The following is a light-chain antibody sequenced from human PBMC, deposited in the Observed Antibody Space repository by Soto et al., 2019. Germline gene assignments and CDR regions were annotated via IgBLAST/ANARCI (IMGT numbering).Light chain of an antibody. Sequence: EIVLTQSPATLSLSPGERATLSCRASQSVGSYLAWYQQKPGQAPRLLIYDASNRATGIPARFSGSGSGTDFTLTISSLEPEDFAIYYCQQRSNWPYTFGQGTKLELK. CDR2: DAS. V-gene: IGKV3-11*01. J-gene: IGKJ2*01. CDR3: QQRSNWPYT. CDR1: QSVGSY.